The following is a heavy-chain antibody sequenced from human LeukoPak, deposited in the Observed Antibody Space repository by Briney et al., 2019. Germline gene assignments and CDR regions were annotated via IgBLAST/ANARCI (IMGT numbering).Heavy chain of an antibody. CDR1: GFTFSSYW. Sequence: GGSLRLSCAASGFTFSSYWMSWVRQAPGKGLEWVAVISYDGSSKYYADSVKGRFTISRDNSKNTLYLQMNSLRAEDTALYYCAKDVKYNWNYIDYWGQGALVTVSS. CDR3: AKDVKYNWNYIDY. D-gene: IGHD1-20*01. CDR2: ISYDGSSK. V-gene: IGHV3-30*18. J-gene: IGHJ4*02.